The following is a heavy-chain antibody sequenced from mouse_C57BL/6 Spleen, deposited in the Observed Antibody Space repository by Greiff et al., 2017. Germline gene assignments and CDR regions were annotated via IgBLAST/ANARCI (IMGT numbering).Heavy chain of an antibody. CDR3: ARPTVVERRWYFGV. CDR1: GYAFSSYW. V-gene: IGHV1-80*01. J-gene: IGHJ1*03. CDR2: IYPGDGDT. Sequence: VKLVESGAELVKPGASVKISCKASGYAFSSYWMNWVKQRPGKGLEWIGQIYPGDGDTNYNGKFKGKATLTADKSSSTAYMQLSSLTSEDSAVYFCARPTVVERRWYFGVWGTGTTVTVSS. D-gene: IGHD1-1*01.